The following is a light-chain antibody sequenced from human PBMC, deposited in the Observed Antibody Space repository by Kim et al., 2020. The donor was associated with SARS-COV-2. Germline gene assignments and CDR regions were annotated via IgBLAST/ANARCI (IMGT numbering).Light chain of an antibody. CDR1: SSNIGAGYD. CDR2: GNS. Sequence: QSVLTQPPSASGTPGQRVTISCTGSSSNIGAGYDVHWYQQLPGTAPKLLIYGNSNRPSGVPDRFSGSKSGTSASLAITGLQAEDDADYYCQSYDSSLSAFYVFGTGTKVTVL. J-gene: IGLJ1*01. V-gene: IGLV1-40*01. CDR3: QSYDSSLSAFYV.